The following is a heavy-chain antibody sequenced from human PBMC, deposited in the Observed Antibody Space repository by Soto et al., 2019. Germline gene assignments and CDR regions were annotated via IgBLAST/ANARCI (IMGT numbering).Heavy chain of an antibody. D-gene: IGHD6-13*01. CDR3: AKRALTAAGFDY. Sequence: EVQLLESGGGLVQPGGSLRLSCAASGFTFSNYAMTWVRQAPGKGLAWVSVITGSGGGTYFVDSVKGRFTISRDNSKNTVYLQMNSLRAEDTAVYYCAKRALTAAGFDYWGQGTLVSVSS. V-gene: IGHV3-23*01. J-gene: IGHJ4*02. CDR1: GFTFSNYA. CDR2: ITGSGGGT.